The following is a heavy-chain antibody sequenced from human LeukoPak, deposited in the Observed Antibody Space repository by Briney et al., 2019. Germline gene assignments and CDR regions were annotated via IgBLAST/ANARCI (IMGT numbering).Heavy chain of an antibody. D-gene: IGHD4-23*01. J-gene: IGHJ4*02. V-gene: IGHV3-48*04. CDR3: ARVDGGNGILNY. CDR1: GFIFSTYS. Sequence: GGSLRLSCAASGFIFSTYSMKWVRQAPGKGLEWVSYISSSSSTIYYADSVRGRFTISRDNAKNSLFLQMNSLRAEDTAVYYCARVDGGNGILNYWGQGTLVTVSS. CDR2: ISSSSSTI.